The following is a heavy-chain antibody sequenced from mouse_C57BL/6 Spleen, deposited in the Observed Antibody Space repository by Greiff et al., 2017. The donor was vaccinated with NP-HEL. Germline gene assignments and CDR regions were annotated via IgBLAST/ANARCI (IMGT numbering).Heavy chain of an antibody. V-gene: IGHV1-59*01. J-gene: IGHJ2*01. CDR1: GYTFTSYW. D-gene: IGHD1-1*01. CDR3: ARGTTVCFDY. CDR2: IDPSDSYT. Sequence: QVQLQQPGAELVRPGTSVKLSCKASGYTFTSYWMHWVKQRPGQGLEWIGVIDPSDSYTNYNQKFKGKATLTVDTSSSTAYMQLSSLTSEDSAVYYCARGTTVCFDYWGQGTTLTVSS.